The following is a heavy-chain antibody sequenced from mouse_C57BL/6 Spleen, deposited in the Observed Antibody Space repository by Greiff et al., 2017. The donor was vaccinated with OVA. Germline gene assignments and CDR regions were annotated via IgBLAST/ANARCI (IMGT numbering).Heavy chain of an antibody. D-gene: IGHD1-1*01. J-gene: IGHJ1*03. V-gene: IGHV1-55*01. CDR2: IYPGSGST. Sequence: QVQLQQPGAELVKPGASVKMSCKASGYTFTSYWITWVKQRPGQGLEWIGDIYPGSGSTNYNEKFKSKATLTVDPSSSTAYMQLSSLTSEDSAVYYCARGVDYYGSSYGYFDVWGTGTTVTVSS. CDR1: GYTFTSYW. CDR3: ARGVDYYGSSYGYFDV.